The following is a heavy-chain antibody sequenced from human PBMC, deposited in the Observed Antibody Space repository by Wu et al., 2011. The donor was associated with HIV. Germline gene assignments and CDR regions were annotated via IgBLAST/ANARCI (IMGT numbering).Heavy chain of an antibody. CDR2: IIPIFGTA. J-gene: IGHJ3*02. D-gene: IGHD6-19*01. CDR3: ARREQWLVRGAFDI. Sequence: QVQPVQSGAEVKKPGSSVKVSCKASGGTFSSYAISWVRQAPGQGLEWMGGIIPIFGTANYAQKFQGRVTITADKSTSTAYMELSSLRSEDTAVYYCARREQWLVRGAFDIWGQGTMVTVSS. V-gene: IGHV1-69*14. CDR1: GGTFSSYA.